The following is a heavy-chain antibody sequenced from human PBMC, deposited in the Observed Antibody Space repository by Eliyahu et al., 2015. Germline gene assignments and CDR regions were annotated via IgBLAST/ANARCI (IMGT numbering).Heavy chain of an antibody. CDR1: GFTFSXYW. D-gene: IGHD1-26*01. CDR3: VSGAPFDY. CDR2: INSDGSST. Sequence: EVXLVESGGGLVQPGGSLRLSCAASGFTFSXYWMHWVRQAPGKGLVWVSRINSDGSSTEYADSVKGRFTISRDNAKNTLYLQMNSLRAEDTTVYHCVSGAPFDYWGQGILVTVSS. J-gene: IGHJ4*02. V-gene: IGHV3-74*03.